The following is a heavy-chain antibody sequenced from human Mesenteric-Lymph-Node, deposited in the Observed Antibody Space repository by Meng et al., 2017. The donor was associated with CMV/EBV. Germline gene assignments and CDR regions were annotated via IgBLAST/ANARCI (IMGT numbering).Heavy chain of an antibody. CDR1: GSSFTSDW. CDR3: ASGYSGYYPF. V-gene: IGHV5-10-1*01. D-gene: IGHD5-12*01. J-gene: IGHJ4*02. Sequence: IACKASGSSFTSDWTGWVRQMPGKGLEWMGRIDPSQSYTNYSPSFQGHVTISADKSISTAYLQWSSLKASDTAMYSCASGYSGYYPFWGQGTLVTVSS. CDR2: IDPSQSYT.